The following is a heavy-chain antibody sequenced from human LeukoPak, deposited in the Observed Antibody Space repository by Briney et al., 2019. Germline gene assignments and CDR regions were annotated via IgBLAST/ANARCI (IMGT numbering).Heavy chain of an antibody. V-gene: IGHV3-23*01. CDR2: ISGSGGST. CDR1: GFTVSSNY. D-gene: IGHD6-13*01. J-gene: IGHJ3*02. Sequence: TGGSLRLSCAASGFTVSSNYMSWVRQAPGKGLEWVSAISGSGGSTYYADSVKGRFTISRDNSKNTLYLQMNSLRAEDTAVYYCAKANEQQLVLSAFDIWGQGTMVTVSS. CDR3: AKANEQQLVLSAFDI.